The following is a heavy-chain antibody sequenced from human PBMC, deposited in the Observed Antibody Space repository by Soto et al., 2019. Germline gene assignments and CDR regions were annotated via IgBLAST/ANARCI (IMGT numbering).Heavy chain of an antibody. CDR1: GGSISSYY. V-gene: IGHV4-59*08. J-gene: IGHJ5*01. D-gene: IGHD1-26*01. CDR3: ARLVWAYGTWCGA. CDR2: IYYSWRT. Sequence: QVQLQESGPGLVKPSETLSLTCTVPGGSISSYYWSWIRQPPGKGLEWIGYIYYSWRTNYDPSLTSRDTKSRVTPTTQSSTKTTYMAAADTTLYYGARLVWAYGTWCGAWGHGALVAV.